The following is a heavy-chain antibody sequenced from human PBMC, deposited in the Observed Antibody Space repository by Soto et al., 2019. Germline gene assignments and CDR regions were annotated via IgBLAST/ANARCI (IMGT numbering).Heavy chain of an antibody. CDR1: GGSFSGYY. J-gene: IGHJ6*02. V-gene: IGHV4-34*01. Sequence: SETLSLTCAVYGGSFSGYYWSWIRQPPGKGLEWIGEINHSGSTNYNPSLKSRAPISVDTSKNQFSLKLSSVTAADTAVYYCARANIAVLDVWGQGTTVTVSS. CDR2: INHSGST. D-gene: IGHD6-19*01. CDR3: ARANIAVLDV.